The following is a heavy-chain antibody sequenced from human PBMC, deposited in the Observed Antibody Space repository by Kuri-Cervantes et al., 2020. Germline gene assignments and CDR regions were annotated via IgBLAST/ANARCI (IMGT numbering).Heavy chain of an antibody. D-gene: IGHD6-13*01. J-gene: IGHJ4*02. V-gene: IGHV3-21*01. Sequence: GGSLRLSCAASGFTFDDYAMHWVRQAPGKGLEWVSSISSSSSYIYYADSVKGRFTISRDNAKNSLYLQMNSLRAEDTAVYYCARGGSSWLDYWGQGTLVTVSS. CDR3: ARGGSSWLDY. CDR2: ISSSSSYI. CDR1: GFTFDDYA.